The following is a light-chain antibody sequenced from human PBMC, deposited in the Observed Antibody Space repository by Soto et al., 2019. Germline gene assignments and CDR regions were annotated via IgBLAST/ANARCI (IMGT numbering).Light chain of an antibody. CDR2: AAS. Sequence: EIHMTQSPSSLPASVASRVTITCRASQGIRNDLGWYQQKKGKAPKRLIYAASSLQSGVPSRFSGSGYGTEFNLTISSLQTEDFATYYCLQHNSYTWTFGQGTKVDIK. V-gene: IGKV1-17*01. CDR3: LQHNSYTWT. CDR1: QGIRND. J-gene: IGKJ1*01.